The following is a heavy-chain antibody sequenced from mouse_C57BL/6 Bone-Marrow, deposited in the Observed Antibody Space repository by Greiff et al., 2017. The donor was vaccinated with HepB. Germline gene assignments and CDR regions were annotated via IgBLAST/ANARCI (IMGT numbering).Heavy chain of an antibody. J-gene: IGHJ2*01. CDR3: AKTYDGYRYYFDY. V-gene: IGHV3-6*01. D-gene: IGHD2-3*01. Sequence: EVKVEESGPGLVKPSQSLSLTCSVTGYSITSGYYWNWIRQFPGNKLEWMGYISYDGSNNYNPSLKNRISITRDTSKNQFFLKLNSVTTEDTATYYCAKTYDGYRYYFDYWGQGTTLTVSS. CDR1: GYSITSGYY. CDR2: ISYDGSN.